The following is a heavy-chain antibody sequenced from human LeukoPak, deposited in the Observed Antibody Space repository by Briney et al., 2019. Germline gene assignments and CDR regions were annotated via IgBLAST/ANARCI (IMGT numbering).Heavy chain of an antibody. CDR3: ARDLAPTIFGVVTTTPNWFDP. CDR1: GFTFSSYG. D-gene: IGHD3-3*01. CDR2: IWYDGSNK. J-gene: IGHJ5*02. V-gene: IGHV3-33*01. Sequence: GGSLRLSCAASGFTFSSYGMHWVRQAPGKGLEWAAVIWYDGSNKYYADSVKGRFTISRDNSKNTLYLQMNSLRAEDTAVYYCARDLAPTIFGVVTTTPNWFDPWGQGTLVTVSS.